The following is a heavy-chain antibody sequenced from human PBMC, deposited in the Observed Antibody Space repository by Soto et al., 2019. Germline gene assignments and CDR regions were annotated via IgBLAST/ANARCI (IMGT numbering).Heavy chain of an antibody. D-gene: IGHD6-19*01. Sequence: SPAHSLTCASSVDSVSRNSASWNWIRQYPSRGLEWLGRTYYRSKWYNDYAVSVKSRITIKPDTSKNQFSLQLNSVTPEDTVVYYCARGFIAVSGLDYWGQGTLVTVSS. CDR2: TYYRSKWYN. J-gene: IGHJ4*02. CDR3: ARGFIAVSGLDY. V-gene: IGHV6-1*01. CDR1: VDSVSRNSAS.